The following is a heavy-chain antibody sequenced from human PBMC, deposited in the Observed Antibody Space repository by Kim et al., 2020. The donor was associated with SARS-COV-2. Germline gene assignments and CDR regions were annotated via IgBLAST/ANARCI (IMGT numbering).Heavy chain of an antibody. V-gene: IGHV1-24*01. CDR3: ATRSGSYYPYFDY. J-gene: IGHJ4*02. Sequence: YEQKYQGRVTMTEDTSTDTAYMELSSLRSEDTAVYYCATRSGSYYPYFDYWGQGTLVTVSS. D-gene: IGHD1-26*01.